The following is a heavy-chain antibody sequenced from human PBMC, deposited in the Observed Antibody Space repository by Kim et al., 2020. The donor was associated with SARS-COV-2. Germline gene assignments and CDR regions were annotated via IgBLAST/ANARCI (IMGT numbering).Heavy chain of an antibody. Sequence: NYNPSLKSRVTISVDTSKNQFSLKLSAVTAADTAVYYCARVRYSSSWYLQWGQGTLVTVSS. J-gene: IGHJ4*02. V-gene: IGHV4-34*01. CDR3: ARVRYSSSWYLQ. D-gene: IGHD6-13*01.